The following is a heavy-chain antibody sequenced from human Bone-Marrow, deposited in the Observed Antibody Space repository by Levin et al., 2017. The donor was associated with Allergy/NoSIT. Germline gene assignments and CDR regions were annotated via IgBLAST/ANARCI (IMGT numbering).Heavy chain of an antibody. Sequence: GGSLRLSCAASGFTFSDYYMSWIRQAPGKGLEWVSYISSSGSTIYYADSVKGRFTISRDNAKNSLYLQMNSLRAEDTAVYYCARDRKDSSGPDAFDIWGQGTMVTVSS. V-gene: IGHV3-11*01. CDR1: GFTFSDYY. D-gene: IGHD6-19*01. CDR3: ARDRKDSSGPDAFDI. J-gene: IGHJ3*02. CDR2: ISSSGSTI.